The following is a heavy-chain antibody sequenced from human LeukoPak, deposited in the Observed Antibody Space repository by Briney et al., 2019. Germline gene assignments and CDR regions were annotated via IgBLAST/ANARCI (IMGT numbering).Heavy chain of an antibody. J-gene: IGHJ4*02. CDR2: IIGDGTST. D-gene: IGHD6-13*01. CDR1: GFTFSSYW. V-gene: IGHV3-74*01. Sequence: GGSLRLSCAASGFTFSSYWMHWARQGPGKGLAWVSRIIGDGTSTDYADSVKGRFIISRDNAKNTVYLQMNSLRAEDTAVYYCARDLHIAAADYWGQGTLVTVSS. CDR3: ARDLHIAAADY.